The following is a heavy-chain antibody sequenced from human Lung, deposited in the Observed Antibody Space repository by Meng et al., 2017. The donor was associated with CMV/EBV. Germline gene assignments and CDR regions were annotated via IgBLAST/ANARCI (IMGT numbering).Heavy chain of an antibody. CDR3: AIFGLVGGLDAFDV. Sequence: ASVKVSCKVSGYRLSELSMHWVRQAPGKGLEWMGGFDLEDGKTIYAQKFQGRVTMTEDTSTDTAYMDLSSLRSEDTAVYYCAIFGLVGGLDAFDVWGKGTMVTVSS. J-gene: IGHJ3*01. D-gene: IGHD3/OR15-3a*01. CDR1: GYRLSELS. CDR2: FDLEDGKT. V-gene: IGHV1-24*01.